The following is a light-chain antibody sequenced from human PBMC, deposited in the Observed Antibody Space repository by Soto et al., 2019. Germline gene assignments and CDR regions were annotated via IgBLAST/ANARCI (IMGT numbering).Light chain of an antibody. V-gene: IGKV3-15*01. J-gene: IGKJ2*01. CDR2: GAS. CDR3: QQYNNWPRT. CDR1: QSVSSS. Sequence: EIVMTQSPVTLSVSPGERATLSCGASQSVSSSLAWFQQKPGQAPRLLIYGASTRATGIPARFSGSGSGTEFTLTISSLQSEDFAVYYCQQYNNWPRTFGQGTKLEMK.